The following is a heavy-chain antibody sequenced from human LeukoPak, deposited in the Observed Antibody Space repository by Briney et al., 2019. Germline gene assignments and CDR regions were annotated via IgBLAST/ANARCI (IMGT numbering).Heavy chain of an antibody. CDR2: ISGSGGST. J-gene: IGHJ4*02. CDR1: GITLSNYV. CDR3: AKDRDGSSSGDY. Sequence: GGSLRLSCAVSGITLSNYVMSWVRQAPGKGLEWVSAISGSGGSTYYADSVKGRFTISRDNSKNTLYLQMNSLRAEDTAVYYCAKDRDGSSSGDYWGQGTLVTVSS. V-gene: IGHV3-23*01. D-gene: IGHD6-6*01.